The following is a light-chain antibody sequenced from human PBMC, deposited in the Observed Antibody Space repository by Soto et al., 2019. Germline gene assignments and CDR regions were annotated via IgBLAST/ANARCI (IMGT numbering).Light chain of an antibody. J-gene: IGLJ2*01. CDR3: CSYAGSSTFVV. Sequence: QSVLTQPASVSGSPGQSITISCTGTSNDVGGYNLVSWYQQHPGKAPKLMIYEVTKRPSGVSDRFSGSKSGNTASLTISGLQAEDEADYYCCSYAGSSTFVVFGGGTKLTVL. V-gene: IGLV2-23*02. CDR1: SNDVGGYNL. CDR2: EVT.